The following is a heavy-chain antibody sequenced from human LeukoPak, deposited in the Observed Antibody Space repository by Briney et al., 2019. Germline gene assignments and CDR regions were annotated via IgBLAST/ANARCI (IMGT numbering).Heavy chain of an antibody. CDR2: ISSSSSTI. J-gene: IGHJ4*02. CDR1: GFTFSSYS. CDR3: ASSRTGSYYSPIDY. V-gene: IGHV3-48*04. Sequence: GGSLRLSCAASGFTFSSYSMNWVRQAPGKGLEWVSYISSSSSTIYYADSVKGRFTISRDNAKNSLYLQMNSLRAEDTAVYYCASSRTGSYYSPIDYWGQGTLVTVSS. D-gene: IGHD3-10*01.